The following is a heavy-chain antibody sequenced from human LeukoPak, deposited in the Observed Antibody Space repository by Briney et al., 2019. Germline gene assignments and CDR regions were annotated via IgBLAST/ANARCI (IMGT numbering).Heavy chain of an antibody. CDR1: VFTFSTYG. Sequence: PGRSLRLSCAASVFTFSTYGIHWVPHAPGKGLECVAVIWYDGSDKYYADSVKGRFTISRDNSKSTLYLQMKRLRAEDTAVYYCARDRNVDYFDYWGQGTLVTVAS. CDR2: IWYDGSDK. CDR3: ARDRNVDYFDY. V-gene: IGHV3-33*01. J-gene: IGHJ4*02. D-gene: IGHD1-1*01.